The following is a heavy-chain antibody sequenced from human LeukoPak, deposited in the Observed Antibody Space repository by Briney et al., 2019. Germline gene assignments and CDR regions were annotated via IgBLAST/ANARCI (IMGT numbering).Heavy chain of an antibody. D-gene: IGHD3-16*01. J-gene: IGHJ4*02. CDR1: GFTFSSYA. CDR3: ARAGGHTYYFDY. CDR2: ISSNGGST. Sequence: GGSLRLSRAASGFTFSSYAMHWVRQAPGKGLEYVSAISSNGGSTYYANSVKGRFTISRDNSKNTLYLQMGSLRAEDMAVYYCARAGGHTYYFDYWGQGTLVTVSS. V-gene: IGHV3-64*01.